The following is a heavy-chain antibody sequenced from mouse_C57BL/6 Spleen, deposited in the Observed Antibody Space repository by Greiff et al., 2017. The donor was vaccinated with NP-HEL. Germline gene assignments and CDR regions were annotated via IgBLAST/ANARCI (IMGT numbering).Heavy chain of an antibody. D-gene: IGHD1-1*01. Sequence: EVQLQQSGAELVRPGASVKLSCTASGFNIKDYYMHWVKQRPEQGLEWIGRIDPEDGDTEYAPKFQGKATMTADTSSNTAYLQLSSLTSEDTAVYYCTTYYGSSLYYFDYWGQGTTLTVSS. J-gene: IGHJ2*01. CDR1: GFNIKDYY. CDR3: TTYYGSSLYYFDY. V-gene: IGHV14-1*01. CDR2: IDPEDGDT.